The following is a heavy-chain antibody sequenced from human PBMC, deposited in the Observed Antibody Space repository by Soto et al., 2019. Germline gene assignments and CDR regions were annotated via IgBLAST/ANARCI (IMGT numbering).Heavy chain of an antibody. CDR2: INTKTGGT. CDR1: GYNFSDYY. D-gene: IGHD3-9*01. J-gene: IGHJ3*02. V-gene: IGHV1-2*02. Sequence: ASVKVSCKASGYNFSDYYIQWVRQAPGQGLEWMGWINTKTGGTKYAQKFQGRVTMTRDTSINTAYMEVSRLRSDDTAVYYCATDKVAFDMWGQGTMVTVSS. CDR3: ATDKVAFDM.